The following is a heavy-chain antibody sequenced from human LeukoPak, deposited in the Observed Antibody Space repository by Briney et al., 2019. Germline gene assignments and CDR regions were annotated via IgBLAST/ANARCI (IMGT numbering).Heavy chain of an antibody. Sequence: GGSLRLSCAASGFTFSSYAMSWVRQAPGKGLEWVSAISGSGGSTYYADSVKGRFTISRDNAKNSLYLQMNSLRAEDTAVYYCARAGGWHFDYWGQGTLVTVSS. CDR3: ARAGGWHFDY. D-gene: IGHD6-19*01. CDR1: GFTFSSYA. J-gene: IGHJ4*02. CDR2: ISGSGGST. V-gene: IGHV3-23*01.